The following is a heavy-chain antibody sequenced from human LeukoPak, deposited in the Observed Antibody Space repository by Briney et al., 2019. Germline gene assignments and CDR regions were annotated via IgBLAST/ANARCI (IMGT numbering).Heavy chain of an antibody. CDR1: GGSFSGYY. V-gene: IGHV4-34*01. D-gene: IGHD3-3*01. J-gene: IGHJ6*03. CDR3: ARAALEWSKGYYYYYYMDV. CDR2: INHSGST. Sequence: SETLSLTCAVYGGSFSGYYWSWIRQPPGKGLEWIGEINHSGSTNYNPSLKSRVTISVDTSKNQFSLKLSSVTAADTAVYYCARAALEWSKGYYYYYYMDVWGKGTTVTVSS.